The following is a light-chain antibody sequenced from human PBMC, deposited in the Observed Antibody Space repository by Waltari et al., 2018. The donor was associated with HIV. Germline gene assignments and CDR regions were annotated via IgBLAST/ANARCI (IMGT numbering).Light chain of an antibody. CDR2: QND. Sequence: QSVLTQPPSASGTPGQRVTLSCSGHSYNLGNNFVSWYQQVPGMAPKLLIYQNDQRPSGVPDRFSGSKSGTSASLAISGLRSEDEADYYCSAWDDKLTALVFGGGTKLTDL. J-gene: IGLJ2*01. CDR1: SYNLGNNF. CDR3: SAWDDKLTALV. V-gene: IGLV1-47*01.